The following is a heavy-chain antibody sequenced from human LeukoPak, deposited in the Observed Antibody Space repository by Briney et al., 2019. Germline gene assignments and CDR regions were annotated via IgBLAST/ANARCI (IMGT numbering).Heavy chain of an antibody. Sequence: GGSLRLSCAASGFTFSSYWMNWVRQAPGKGLEWVANIKQDGSEKYYVDSVKGRFTISRDNSKNALFLQMSSLEVADTAVYYCAEADHTLYYFDYWGQGTLVTVSS. J-gene: IGHJ4*02. CDR3: AEADHTLYYFDY. CDR1: GFTFSSYW. V-gene: IGHV3-7*03. CDR2: IKQDGSEK. D-gene: IGHD1-14*01.